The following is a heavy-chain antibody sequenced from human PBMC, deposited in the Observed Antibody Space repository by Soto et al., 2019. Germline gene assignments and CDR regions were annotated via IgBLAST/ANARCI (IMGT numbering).Heavy chain of an antibody. D-gene: IGHD3-10*01. CDR3: ARDVVTYYYGSGSYYYYYYGMDA. Sequence: PSETLSLTCAVYGGSFSGYYWSWIRQPPGKGLEWIGEINHSGSTNYNPSLKSRVTISVDTSKNQFSLKLSSVTAADTAVYYCARDVVTYYYGSGSYYYYYYGMDAWGQGTTVTVSS. J-gene: IGHJ6*02. V-gene: IGHV4-34*01. CDR1: GGSFSGYY. CDR2: INHSGST.